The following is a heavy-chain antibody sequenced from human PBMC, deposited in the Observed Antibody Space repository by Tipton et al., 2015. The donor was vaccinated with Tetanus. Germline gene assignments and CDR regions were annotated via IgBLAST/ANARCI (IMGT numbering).Heavy chain of an antibody. Sequence: GLVKPSQTLSLTCTIYGDSVSSAGPAWNWFRQSPSGGLEWLGRTYFRSGGLYDYSESVKSRITVNPDTSKNQFTLHLNSMTPEDTAVYYCAKGRDHAFDVWGQGTRVTVSP. CDR1: GDSVSSAGPA. J-gene: IGHJ3*01. CDR2: TYFRSGGLY. CDR3: AKGRDHAFDV. V-gene: IGHV6-1*01.